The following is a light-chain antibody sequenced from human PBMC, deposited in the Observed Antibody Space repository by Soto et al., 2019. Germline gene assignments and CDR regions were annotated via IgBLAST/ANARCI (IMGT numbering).Light chain of an antibody. V-gene: IGKV1-27*01. J-gene: IGKJ1*01. CDR2: AAS. CDR3: QNYNGPAWT. CDR1: QSISYY. Sequence: DIEVTQAPSSLPASVGDRVTITCRASQSISYYLAWYQQKPGQVPNLLISAASTLQSGVPSRFRGSASGTGFTLTITGLQPDDFATYYCQNYNGPAWTFGQATKVELK.